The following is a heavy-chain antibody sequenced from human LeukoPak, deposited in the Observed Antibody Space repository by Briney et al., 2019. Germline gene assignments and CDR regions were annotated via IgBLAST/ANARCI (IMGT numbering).Heavy chain of an antibody. J-gene: IGHJ4*02. CDR3: ASWPGAWYGEDF. V-gene: IGHV3-21*01. D-gene: IGHD3-10*01. CDR1: GFTFNTYS. CDR2: ISRTSTHK. Sequence: GGSLRLSCAASGFTFNTYSMSWVRQAPGKGLEWVSSISRTSTHKNYADSVRGRFTISRDNAKNSVYLQMNSLRAEDTAVYYCASWPGAWYGEDFWGQGTLVTVSS.